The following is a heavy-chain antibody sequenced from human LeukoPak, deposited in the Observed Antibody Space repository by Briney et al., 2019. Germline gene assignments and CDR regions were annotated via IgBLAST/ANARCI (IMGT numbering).Heavy chain of an antibody. J-gene: IGHJ4*02. CDR3: AGETNAFDY. CDR2: LNPSDGDT. V-gene: IGHV1-46*03. Sequence: ASVKVSCKASGHTFTSNFMHWVRQAPGQGLEWMAVLNPSDGDTTYAQKFQGRITMTRDTSTGTVYMELNSLTSEDPAVYYCAGETNAFDYGGQGTLVTVSP. CDR1: GHTFTSNF.